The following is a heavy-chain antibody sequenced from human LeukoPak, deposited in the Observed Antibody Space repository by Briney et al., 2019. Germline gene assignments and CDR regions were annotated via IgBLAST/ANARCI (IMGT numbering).Heavy chain of an antibody. V-gene: IGHV4-31*03. CDR3: ARQIVGGFFDY. CDR1: GGSISSGGSY. D-gene: IGHD1-26*01. Sequence: SQTLSLTCTVSGGSISSGGSYWTWIRQLPGKGLEWIGYIYYGANTNYNPSLKSRATMSADTSKNHFSLKLTSVTAADTAVYYCARQIVGGFFDYWGQGTLVTVSS. J-gene: IGHJ4*02. CDR2: IYYGANT.